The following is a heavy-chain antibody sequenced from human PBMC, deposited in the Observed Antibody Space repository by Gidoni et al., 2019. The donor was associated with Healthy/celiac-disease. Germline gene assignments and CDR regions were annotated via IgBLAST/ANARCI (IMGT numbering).Heavy chain of an antibody. D-gene: IGHD1-26*01. CDR3: ARLFVGGSYWFDY. V-gene: IGHV4-39*01. CDR2: TFYSGST. CDR1: GGPLSSSSYY. J-gene: IGHJ5*01. Sequence: QLQLPASGPGLVKPSETLSLHCTVSGGPLSSSSYYWGWLRQPPGKGLEWIGSTFYSGSTFYNPSLKSRVTISVDTSKNQFSLKLSSVTAADTAVYYCARLFVGGSYWFDYWGQGTLVTVSS.